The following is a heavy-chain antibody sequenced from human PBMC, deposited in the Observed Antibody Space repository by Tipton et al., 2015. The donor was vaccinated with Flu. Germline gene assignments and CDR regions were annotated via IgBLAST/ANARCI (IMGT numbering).Heavy chain of an antibody. CDR1: GFSFNNYG. CDR2: ISFNGGYK. CDR3: ARVTGAYDYSDY. D-gene: IGHD5-12*01. Sequence: SLRLSRAASGFSFNNYGMHWVRQAPGKGLEWVAVISFNGGYKHYAKSVEGRFTISRDNFRSTVYLEMNSLRAEDTAVYYCARVTGAYDYSDYWGQGTLATVSS. V-gene: IGHV3-33*05. J-gene: IGHJ4*02.